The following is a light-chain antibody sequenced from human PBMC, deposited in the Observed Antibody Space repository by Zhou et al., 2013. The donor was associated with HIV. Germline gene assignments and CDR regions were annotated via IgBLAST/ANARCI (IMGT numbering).Light chain of an antibody. CDR3: QQYNNWPSWT. CDR2: DAS. Sequence: EIVMTQSATTLSVSPGERPTLSCRASQNINSNLAWYQQKVGQPPRLLISDASTRATGIPARFSGSGSGTEFTLTISSLQSEDFAVYYCQQYNNWPSWTFGQGTKVEI. CDR1: QNINSN. J-gene: IGKJ1*01. V-gene: IGKV3-15*01.